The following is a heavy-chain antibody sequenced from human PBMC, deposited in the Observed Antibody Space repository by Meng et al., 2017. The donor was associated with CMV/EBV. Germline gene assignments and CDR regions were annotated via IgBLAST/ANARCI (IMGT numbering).Heavy chain of an antibody. Sequence: GGSLRLSCAASGFTFAEYGMSWVRQAPGKGLEWVSGINWNGGSTGYADSVKGRFTISRDNAKNSLYLQMNSLRAEDTALYYCARGVGNIVVVPAATYGMDVWGQGTTVTVSS. CDR1: GFTFAEYG. V-gene: IGHV3-20*04. D-gene: IGHD2-2*01. CDR2: INWNGGST. J-gene: IGHJ6*02. CDR3: ARGVGNIVVVPAATYGMDV.